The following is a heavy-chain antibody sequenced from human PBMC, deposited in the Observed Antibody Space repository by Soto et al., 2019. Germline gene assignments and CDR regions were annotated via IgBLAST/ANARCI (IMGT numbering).Heavy chain of an antibody. D-gene: IGHD3-9*01. CDR2: ISYDGSNK. V-gene: IGHV3-30-3*01. CDR3: ARAAVLRYFELTQYGMDV. Sequence: PVGSLSLSFAASGFTFSRYGLNWVRQAPGKGPEWVAVISYDGSNKYYADSVKGRFTISRDNSKNTLYLQMNSLRAEDTAVYYCARAAVLRYFELTQYGMDVWGQGTTVTVSS. CDR1: GFTFSRYG. J-gene: IGHJ6*02.